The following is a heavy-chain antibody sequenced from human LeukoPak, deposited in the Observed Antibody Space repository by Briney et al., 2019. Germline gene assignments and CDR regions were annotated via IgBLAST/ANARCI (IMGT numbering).Heavy chain of an antibody. CDR3: ASVYYDFWSGYYVQVGGSDI. D-gene: IGHD3-3*01. CDR2: IYHSGST. V-gene: IGHV4-4*02. J-gene: IGHJ3*02. Sequence: PSGTLSLTCAVSGGSISSSNWWSWVRQPPGKGLEWIGVIYHSGSTNYNPSLKSRVTISVDKSKSQFSLKLSSVTAADTAVYYCASVYYDFWSGYYVQVGGSDIWGQGTMVTVSS. CDR1: GGSISSSNW.